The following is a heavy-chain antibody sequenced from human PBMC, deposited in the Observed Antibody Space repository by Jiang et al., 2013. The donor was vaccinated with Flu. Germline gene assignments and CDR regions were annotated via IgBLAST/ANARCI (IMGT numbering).Heavy chain of an antibody. CDR2: IYYSGST. Sequence: GPGLVKPSETLSLTCTVSGGSISSYYWSWIRQPPGKGLEWIGYIYYSGSTNYNPSLKSRVTISVDTSKNQFSLKLSSVTAADTAVYYCARDSVDSYNYYYYGMDVWGQG. D-gene: IGHD5-18*01. CDR3: ARDSVDSYNYYYYGMDV. J-gene: IGHJ6*02. V-gene: IGHV4-59*01. CDR1: GGSISSYY.